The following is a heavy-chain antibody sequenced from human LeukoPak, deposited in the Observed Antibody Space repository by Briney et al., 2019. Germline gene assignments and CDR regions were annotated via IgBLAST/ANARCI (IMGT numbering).Heavy chain of an antibody. D-gene: IGHD6-19*01. V-gene: IGHV1-18*01. J-gene: IGHJ4*02. CDR1: GYTFTSYG. CDR2: ISAYNGNT. Sequence: GASVKVSCKASGYTFTSYGISWVRQAPGQGLEWMGWISAYNGNTNYAQKLQGRVTMTTDKSTSTAYMELSSLRSEDTAVYYCAREGSRSSGWSGDFDYWGQGTLVTVSS. CDR3: AREGSRSSGWSGDFDY.